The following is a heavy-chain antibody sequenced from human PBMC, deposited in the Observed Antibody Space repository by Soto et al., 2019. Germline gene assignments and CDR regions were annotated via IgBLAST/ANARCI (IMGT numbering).Heavy chain of an antibody. V-gene: IGHV4-59*08. J-gene: IGHJ4*02. CDR3: ARLGPAAAGSDY. D-gene: IGHD6-13*01. CDR1: TGSISYYY. Sequence: QVLLQESGPGLVKPSETLSLTCTVSTGSISYYYWSWIRQPPGKGLEWIGYIYYSGSTNYKYNPSLKSRVTISVDTSKNQCSLKLNSVTAADTAVYYCARLGPAAAGSDYWGQGTLVTVSS. CDR2: IYYSGST.